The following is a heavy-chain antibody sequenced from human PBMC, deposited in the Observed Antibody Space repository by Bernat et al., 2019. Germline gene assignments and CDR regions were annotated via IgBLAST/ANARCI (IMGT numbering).Heavy chain of an antibody. V-gene: IGHV6-1*01. D-gene: IGHD1-26*01. CDR1: GDSVSSNSYA. Sequence: QVQLQQSGPGLVKPSQTLSLTCAISGDSVSSNSYAWNWIRQSPSRGLEWLGRTYYRSKWFNEYAGSVKSRITINPDTSKNQFSLQLNSVTPEDTAMYFCARGRYSAFDIWGQGTMVTVSS. CDR2: TYYRSKWFN. J-gene: IGHJ3*02. CDR3: ARGRYSAFDI.